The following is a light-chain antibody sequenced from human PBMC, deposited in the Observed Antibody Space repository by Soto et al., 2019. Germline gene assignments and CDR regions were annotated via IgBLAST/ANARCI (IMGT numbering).Light chain of an antibody. V-gene: IGKV3-11*01. CDR1: QSVSSY. CDR3: QQRSNWPT. J-gene: IGKJ4*01. Sequence: EIVLTQSPATQSLSPGERATLSGRASQSVSSYLAWYQQKPGQAPRLLIYDASNRATGIPARFSGSGSGTDFTLTISSLEPEDFAVYYCQQRSNWPTFGGGTKVEIK. CDR2: DAS.